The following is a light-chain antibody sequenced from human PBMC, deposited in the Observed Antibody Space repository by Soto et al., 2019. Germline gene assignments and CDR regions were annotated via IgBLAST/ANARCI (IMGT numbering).Light chain of an antibody. Sequence: DFQMTQSPSSLSASVGDRVTISCRASQAIDNHVAWYQQKPGKVPRLLIYSASTLESGVPSRFSGSGSGTDFTLTITSLQPEDFATYYCQRLTSAPCAFGQGT. V-gene: IGKV1-27*01. CDR3: QRLTSAPCA. CDR2: SAS. CDR1: QAIDNH. J-gene: IGKJ1*01.